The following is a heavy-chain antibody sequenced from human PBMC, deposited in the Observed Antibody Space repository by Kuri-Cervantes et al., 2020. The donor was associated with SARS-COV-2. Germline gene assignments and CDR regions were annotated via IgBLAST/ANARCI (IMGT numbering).Heavy chain of an antibody. CDR1: GFTFSDYY. D-gene: IGHD1-1*01. Sequence: GESLKISCAASGFTFSDYYMSWIRQAPGKGLEWVSYISSSGSTIYYADSVKGRFTISRDNSKNTLYLQMNSLRAEDTAVCYCAKLSNWDDAFDIWGQGTMVTVSS. J-gene: IGHJ3*02. V-gene: IGHV3-11*04. CDR2: ISSSGSTI. CDR3: AKLSNWDDAFDI.